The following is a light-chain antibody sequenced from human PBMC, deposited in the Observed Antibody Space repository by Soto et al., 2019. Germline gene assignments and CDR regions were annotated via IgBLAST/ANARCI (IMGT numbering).Light chain of an antibody. V-gene: IGLV4-69*01. J-gene: IGLJ2*01. CDR3: QTWGADSVI. CDR1: SGHSSYA. Sequence: QPVLTQSPSASASLGASVKLTCTLSSGHSSYAIAWHQQQPEKGPRFLMKLNRVGSHSKGDGIPDRFSGSSSGAERYLTISSLQSEDEADYYCQTWGADSVIFGGGTKLTVL. CDR2: LNRVGSH.